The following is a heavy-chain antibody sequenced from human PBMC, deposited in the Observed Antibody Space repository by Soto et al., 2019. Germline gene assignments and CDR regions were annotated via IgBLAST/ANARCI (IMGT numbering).Heavy chain of an antibody. D-gene: IGHD6-19*01. CDR1: GGSISSSSYY. CDR3: ARRAYSSGWYYFDY. J-gene: IGHJ4*02. CDR2: IYYRGST. Sequence: SETLSLTCTVSGGSISSSSYYWGWIRQPPGKGLEWFGSIYYRGSTYYNPSLKSRVTISVDTSKNHFSLKLSSVTAADTAVYYCARRAYSSGWYYFDYWGQGTLVTVSS. V-gene: IGHV4-39*01.